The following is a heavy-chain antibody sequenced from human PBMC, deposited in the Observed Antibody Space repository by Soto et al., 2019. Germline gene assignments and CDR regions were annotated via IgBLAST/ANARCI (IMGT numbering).Heavy chain of an antibody. CDR1: GYTFTGYY. J-gene: IGHJ4*02. V-gene: IGHV1-2*04. Sequence: ASVKVSCKASGYTFTGYYMHWVRQAPGQGLEWMGWFNPNSGGTNYAQKFQGWVTMTRDTSISTAYMELSRLRSEDTAVYYCARRSGSSGWYRRAFDYWGQGTLVTVSS. CDR2: FNPNSGGT. CDR3: ARRSGSSGWYRRAFDY. D-gene: IGHD6-19*01.